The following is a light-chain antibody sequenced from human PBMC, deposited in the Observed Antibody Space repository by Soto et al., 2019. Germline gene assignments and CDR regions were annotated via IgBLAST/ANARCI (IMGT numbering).Light chain of an antibody. CDR3: LQDYDYPWT. Sequence: ALQMTQSPSSLSASVGDRVTVTCRASQGVGKDLGWYQQKPGKAPKLLIYAASTLQSGVPSRFSGSGSGTDFTLTISSLQSEDSATYYCLQDYDYPWTFGQGTKVEIK. CDR2: AAS. V-gene: IGKV1-6*01. CDR1: QGVGKD. J-gene: IGKJ1*01.